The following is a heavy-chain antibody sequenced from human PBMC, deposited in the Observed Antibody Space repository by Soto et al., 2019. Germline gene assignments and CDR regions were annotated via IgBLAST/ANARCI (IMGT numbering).Heavy chain of an antibody. D-gene: IGHD2-2*02. J-gene: IGHJ5*02. CDR3: ARTLLYCSSTSCYNNWFDP. V-gene: IGHV4-39*07. Sequence: SETLSLTCTVSGGSISSTFYYWVWIRPPPGMGLEWIGSIYYSGSTYYNPSLKSRVTISVDRSKNQFSLKLSAVTAADTAVYYCARTLLYCSSTSCYNNWFDPWGQGTLVTVSS. CDR2: IYYSGST. CDR1: GGSISSTFYY.